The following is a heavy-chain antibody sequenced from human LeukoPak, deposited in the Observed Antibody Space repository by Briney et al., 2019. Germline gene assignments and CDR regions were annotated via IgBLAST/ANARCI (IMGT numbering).Heavy chain of an antibody. CDR2: ISSSSTYI. J-gene: IGHJ4*02. D-gene: IGHD1-26*01. V-gene: IGHV3-21*01. CDR3: ARDLCSGSPSDY. CDR1: GFTFSSHS. Sequence: GGSLRLSCAASGFTFSSHSMNWVRQAPGKGLEWVSSISSSSTYIYYADSVKGRFTISRDNAKNSLYLQMNSLRAEDTAVYYCARDLCSGSPSDYWGQGTLVTVSS.